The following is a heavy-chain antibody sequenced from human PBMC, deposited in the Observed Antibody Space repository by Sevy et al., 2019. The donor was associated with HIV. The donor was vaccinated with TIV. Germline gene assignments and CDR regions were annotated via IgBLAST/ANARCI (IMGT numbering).Heavy chain of an antibody. D-gene: IGHD1-1*01. CDR2: ISSSGGTI. CDR1: RFSFSDFF. V-gene: IGHV3-11*04. J-gene: IGHJ4*02. Sequence: GGSLTLSCAVSRFSFSDFFMSWIRQAPGKGLEWISSISSSGGTIYYADSVKGRFTISRDNTKNSLFLQMNSLRAEDTAVYYCARDPLEMDYFDYWGLGTLVTVSS. CDR3: ARDPLEMDYFDY.